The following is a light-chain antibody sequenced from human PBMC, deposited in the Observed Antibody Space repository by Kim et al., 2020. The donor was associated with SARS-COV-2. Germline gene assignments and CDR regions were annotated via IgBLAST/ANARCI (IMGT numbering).Light chain of an antibody. CDR3: YSAGSSGNHRGV. V-gene: IGLV3-10*01. Sequence: SYELTQPPSVSVSPGQTARITCSGDALPKKYAYWYQQKSGQAPVLVIYDDTKRPSGIPERFSGSSSGAMATLTISGAQVEDEADYYCYSAGSSGNHRGVFGGGTQLTVL. CDR2: DDT. J-gene: IGLJ3*02. CDR1: ALPKKY.